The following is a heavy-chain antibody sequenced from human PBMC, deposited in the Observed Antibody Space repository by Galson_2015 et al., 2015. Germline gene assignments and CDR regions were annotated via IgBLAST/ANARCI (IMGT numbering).Heavy chain of an antibody. D-gene: IGHD3-3*01. V-gene: IGHV3-23*01. CDR3: AHTFWSGHYYFDY. J-gene: IGHJ4*02. Sequence: SLRLSCAASGFTFSSYAMSWVRQAPGKGLEWVSVIGGSGVTTYYAESVKGRFTISRDNSKNTLYLQMNGLRAEDTAIYYCAHTFWSGHYYFDYWGQGTLVT. CDR1: GFTFSSYA. CDR2: IGGSGVTT.